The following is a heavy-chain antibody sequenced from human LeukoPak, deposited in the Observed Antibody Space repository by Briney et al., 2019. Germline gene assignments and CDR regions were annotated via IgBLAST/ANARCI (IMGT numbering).Heavy chain of an antibody. CDR3: ANPPLPYCSGGSCYYNGY. V-gene: IGHV4-34*01. D-gene: IGHD2-15*01. CDR2: INHSGST. J-gene: IGHJ4*02. CDR1: GGSFSGYY. Sequence: SEALSLTCAVYGGSFSGYYWSWIRQPPGKGLEWIGEINHSGSTNYNPSLKSRVTISVDTSKNQFSLKLSSVTAADTAVYYCANPPLPYCSGGSCYYNGYWGQGTLVTVSS.